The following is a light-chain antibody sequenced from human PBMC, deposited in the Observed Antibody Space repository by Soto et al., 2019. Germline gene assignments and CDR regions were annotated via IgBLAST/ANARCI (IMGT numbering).Light chain of an antibody. CDR1: SSDVGGYNY. J-gene: IGLJ2*01. V-gene: IGLV2-14*01. CDR3: SSYTRSSTVV. Sequence: QSVLTQPASVSGSPGQSITISCTGTSSDVGGYNYVSWYQQHPGKAPKLMIYDVSNRPSGVSNRFSGSKSGNTASLTISRLQAEDEADYYCSSYTRSSTVVFGGGTKVTVL. CDR2: DVS.